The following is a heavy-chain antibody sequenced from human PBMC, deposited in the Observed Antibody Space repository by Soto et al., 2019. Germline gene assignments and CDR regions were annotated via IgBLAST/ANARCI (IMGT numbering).Heavy chain of an antibody. J-gene: IGHJ4*02. D-gene: IGHD3-22*01. CDR3: ATSTYDSSTYYYFDY. Sequence: QITLKESGPSLLKPSQTLTLTCTFSGISLSSSGVGVVWLRQPPGKALEWLSIIFWNDDRRYSPSLKDRLIITKNTSKNQVVLSMMNVDPVDTATYYCATSTYDSSTYYYFDYWGQGTLVTVSS. V-gene: IGHV2-5*01. CDR1: GISLSSSGVG. CDR2: IFWNDDR.